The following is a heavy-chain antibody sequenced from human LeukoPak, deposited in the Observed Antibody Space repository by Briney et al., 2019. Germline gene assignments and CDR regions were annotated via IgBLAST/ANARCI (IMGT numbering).Heavy chain of an antibody. J-gene: IGHJ4*02. CDR3: ARALGGGEFDY. Sequence: PGGSLRLSCAASGFTFSSYDMHWVRQATGKGLEWVSAIGTAGDTYYPGSVKGRFTISRENAKNSLYLQMNSLRAGDTAVYYCARALGGGEFDYWGQGTLVTVSS. CDR2: IGTAGDT. V-gene: IGHV3-13*01. CDR1: GFTFSSYD. D-gene: IGHD3-16*01.